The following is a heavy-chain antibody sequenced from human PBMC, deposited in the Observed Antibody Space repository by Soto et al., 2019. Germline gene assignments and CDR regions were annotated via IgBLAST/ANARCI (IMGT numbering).Heavy chain of an antibody. V-gene: IGHV4-59*12. J-gene: IGHJ5*02. Sequence: PSETLSLTCTVSSGSIRTYYWTWIRQPPGKALEWIGYIYHTGTTNYNPSLTSRVTILLDTSKNQFSLKLSSVTAADTAVYYCARERPDGARLDPWGQGTLVTVSS. D-gene: IGHD6-6*01. CDR3: ARERPDGARLDP. CDR2: IYHTGTT. CDR1: SGSIRTYY.